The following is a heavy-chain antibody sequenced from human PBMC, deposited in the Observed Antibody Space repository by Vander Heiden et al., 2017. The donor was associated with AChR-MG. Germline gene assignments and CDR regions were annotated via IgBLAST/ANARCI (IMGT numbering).Heavy chain of an antibody. CDR2: INPDSGDS. V-gene: IGHV1-2*02. CDR3: ARGDMDV. J-gene: IGHJ6*03. Sequence: QVQLVQSGTEVKRPGASVKVSCKASGYIFTGYYIHWVRQAPGQGPEWMGWINPDSGDSDFAPKFRGRVTMTRDTSISTAYMELARLRSDDTALYFCARGDMDVWGKGTTVTVSS. CDR1: GYIFTGYY.